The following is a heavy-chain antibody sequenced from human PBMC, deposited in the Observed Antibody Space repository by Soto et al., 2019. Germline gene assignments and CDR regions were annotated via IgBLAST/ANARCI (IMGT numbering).Heavy chain of an antibody. Sequence: QVQLVESGGGVVQPGRSLRLSCAASGFTFSSYGMHWVRQAPGKGLEWVAVLWYDGSNKYYADSVKGRFTISRDNSKITLYLPMNSLRAEDTAVYYCARGGWKYDSRYLDYWGQGTLVTVAS. V-gene: IGHV3-33*01. CDR3: ARGGWKYDSRYLDY. J-gene: IGHJ4*02. CDR1: GFTFSSYG. CDR2: LWYDGSNK. D-gene: IGHD3-22*01.